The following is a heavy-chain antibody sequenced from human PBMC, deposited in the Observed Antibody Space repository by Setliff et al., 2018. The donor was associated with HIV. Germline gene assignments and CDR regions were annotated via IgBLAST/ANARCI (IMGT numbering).Heavy chain of an antibody. CDR3: ATDTAMLQEGTEF. D-gene: IGHD5-18*01. J-gene: IGHJ4*02. CDR1: GGSISGSNYY. Sequence: PSETLSLTCTVSGGSISGSNYYWAWIRQPPGKGLEWIGSSYYSGSTYYNPSLKSRVTISVDTSKSQFSLKLSSVTAADTAIYYCATDTAMLQEGTEFWGQGTLVTVPQ. CDR2: SYYSGST. V-gene: IGHV4-39*01.